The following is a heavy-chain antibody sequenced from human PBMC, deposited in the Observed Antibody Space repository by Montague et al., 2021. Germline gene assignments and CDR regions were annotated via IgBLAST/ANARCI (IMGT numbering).Heavy chain of an antibody. CDR2: T. V-gene: IGHV6-1*01. D-gene: IGHD3-10*01. J-gene: IGHJ4*02. Sequence: TNYAVXVQSRITVNPDTSKNHFSLQLNSVTPEDTAVYYCARGQNFVSGNSCNFDHWGQGTMVTV. CDR3: ARGQNFVSGNSCNFDH.